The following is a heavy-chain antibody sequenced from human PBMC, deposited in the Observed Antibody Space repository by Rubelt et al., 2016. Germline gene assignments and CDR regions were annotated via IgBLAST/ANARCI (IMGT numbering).Heavy chain of an antibody. V-gene: IGHV3-30*04. CDR1: GFTFSSYA. J-gene: IGHJ3*01. CDR3: ARDRRGYNPGNWNDASDV. Sequence: QVQLVESGGGVVQPGRSLRLSCAASGFTFSSYAMHWVRQAPGKGLEWVALISYDGSSRYYADSVEGRFTISRDNSKNTLYLQMNSLRTEDTAVYYCARDRRGYNPGNWNDASDVWGQGTMVTVSS. CDR2: ISYDGSSR. D-gene: IGHD5-24*01.